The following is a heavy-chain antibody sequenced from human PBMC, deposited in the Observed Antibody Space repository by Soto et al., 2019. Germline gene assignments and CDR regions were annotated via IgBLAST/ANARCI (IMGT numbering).Heavy chain of an antibody. V-gene: IGHV3-30-3*01. J-gene: IGHJ3*01. D-gene: IGHD2-15*01. CDR3: ARISHLGVSSWEM. CDR2: ISYDGSNK. CDR1: GFTLSSYA. Sequence: LRLSCAASGFTLSSYAIHWVRQAPGKGLEWVAVISYDGSNKYYADSVKGRFTISRDNSKNTLYLQMNSLRPEDTAMYYCARISHLGVSSWEMWGQGTMITV.